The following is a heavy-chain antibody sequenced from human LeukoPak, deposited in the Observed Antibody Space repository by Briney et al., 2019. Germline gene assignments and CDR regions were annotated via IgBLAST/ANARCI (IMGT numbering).Heavy chain of an antibody. CDR3: AKDLNTDSTYYYYYMDV. Sequence: GGSLRLSCAASGFTFSSYWMSWVRQAPGKGLEWVANIKQDGSEKYYVDSVKGRFTISRDNAKKSLYLQMNSLRAEDTAVYHCAKDLNTDSTYYYYYMDVWGKGTTVTVSS. CDR1: GFTFSSYW. CDR2: IKQDGSEK. J-gene: IGHJ6*03. V-gene: IGHV3-7*01. D-gene: IGHD2-21*01.